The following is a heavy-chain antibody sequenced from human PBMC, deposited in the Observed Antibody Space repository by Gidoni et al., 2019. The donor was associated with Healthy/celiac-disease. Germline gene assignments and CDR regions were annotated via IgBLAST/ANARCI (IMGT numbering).Heavy chain of an antibody. J-gene: IGHJ4*02. CDR2: IDYSGST. D-gene: IGHD3-22*01. CDR1: GGSISSSSYY. CDR3: ASPRRHYYDSSGYQVSDDY. Sequence: QLQLQESGPGLVKPSETLSLTCTVSGGSISSSSYYWGWIRQPPGKGLEWIGSIDYSGSTYYNPSLKSRVTISVDTSKNQFSLKLSSVTAADTAVYYCASPRRHYYDSSGYQVSDDYWGQGTLVTVSS. V-gene: IGHV4-39*01.